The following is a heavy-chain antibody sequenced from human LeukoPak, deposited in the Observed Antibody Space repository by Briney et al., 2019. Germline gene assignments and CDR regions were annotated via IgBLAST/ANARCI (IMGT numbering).Heavy chain of an antibody. CDR2: IYQSGNT. D-gene: IGHD3-10*01. Sequence: SETLSLTCTVSRDSISGSAYYWAWIRQPPGRGLEWIGSIYQSGNTHYNPSLESPITMFVDTSKNQSSLKLSSVTAADTAVYYCTRHQTYNYGSGSPFDYWGRGTLVTVSS. J-gene: IGHJ4*02. CDR1: RDSISGSAYY. CDR3: TRHQTYNYGSGSPFDY. V-gene: IGHV4-39*01.